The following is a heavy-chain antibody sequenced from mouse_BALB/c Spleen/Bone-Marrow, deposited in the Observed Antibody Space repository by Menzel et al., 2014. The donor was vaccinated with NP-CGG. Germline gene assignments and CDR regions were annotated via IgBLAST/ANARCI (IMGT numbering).Heavy chain of an antibody. CDR3: TGGKDYYAMDY. CDR2: IYPGNSDT. V-gene: IGHV1-5*01. Sequence: EVQLQESGTVLARPGASVKMSCKASGYTFTSYWMHWVKQRPGQGPEWIGAIYPGNSDTSYNQKFKGKAKLTAVTSTSTAYMELSSLTNEDSAVYYCTGGKDYYAMDYWGQGTSVTVSS. CDR1: GYTFTSYW. D-gene: IGHD1-3*01. J-gene: IGHJ4*01.